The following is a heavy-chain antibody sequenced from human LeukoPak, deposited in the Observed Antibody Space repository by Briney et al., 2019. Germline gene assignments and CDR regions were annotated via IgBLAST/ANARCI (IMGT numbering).Heavy chain of an antibody. CDR2: IYYSGST. J-gene: IGHJ4*02. CDR1: GGSISSSSYY. CDR3: ARLKAADPQLDW. V-gene: IGHV4-39*07. Sequence: PSETLSLTCTVSGGSISSSSYYWGWIRQPPGKGLEWIGSIYYSGSTYYNPSLKSRVTISVDTSKNQFSLKLSSVTAADTAVYYCARLKAADPQLDWWGQGTLVTVSS. D-gene: IGHD6-13*01.